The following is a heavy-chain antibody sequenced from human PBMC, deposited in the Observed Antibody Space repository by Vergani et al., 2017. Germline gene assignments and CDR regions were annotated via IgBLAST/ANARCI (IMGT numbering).Heavy chain of an antibody. D-gene: IGHD3-3*01. CDR2: LSGSGGST. Sequence: EVQLLESGGGLVQPGGSLRLSCAASGFTFSSYALSWVGQAPGKGLEWVSALSGSGGSTYYADSVKGRFTISRDNSKNTLYLQMNSLRAEDTAVYYCAKDPPHGKIRCPVPDYWGQGTLVTVSS. J-gene: IGHJ4*02. V-gene: IGHV3-23*01. CDR1: GFTFSSYA. CDR3: AKDPPHGKIRCPVPDY.